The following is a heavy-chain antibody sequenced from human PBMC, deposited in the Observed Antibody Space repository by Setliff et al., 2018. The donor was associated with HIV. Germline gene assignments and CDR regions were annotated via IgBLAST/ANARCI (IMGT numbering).Heavy chain of an antibody. J-gene: IGHJ4*02. V-gene: IGHV1-46*01. Sequence: ASVKVSCKASGYTFTGYYMHWVRQAPGKGLEWMGWINPIGGDTEYAQKFQDRVTMTTDTSTSTVYMELSSLRSEDTAMYYCARAMYSGYYYREFDYWGQGTLVTVSS. CDR1: GYTFTGYY. CDR3: ARAMYSGYYYREFDY. CDR2: INPIGGDT. D-gene: IGHD5-12*01.